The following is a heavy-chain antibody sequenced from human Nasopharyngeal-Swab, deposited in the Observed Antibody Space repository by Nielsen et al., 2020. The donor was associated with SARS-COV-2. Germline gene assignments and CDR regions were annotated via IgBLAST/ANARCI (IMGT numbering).Heavy chain of an antibody. CDR3: ASDSRY. J-gene: IGHJ4*02. Sequence: GESLKISCAASGFTFSDYTMNWVRQAPGQGLEWVSSISSSGSYMYYTDSVQGRFTMSRDNAQNSLYLQMNSLRAEDTAVYYCASDSRYWGQGTLVTVSS. CDR1: GFTFSDYT. V-gene: IGHV3-21*01. D-gene: IGHD2-2*01. CDR2: ISSSGSYM.